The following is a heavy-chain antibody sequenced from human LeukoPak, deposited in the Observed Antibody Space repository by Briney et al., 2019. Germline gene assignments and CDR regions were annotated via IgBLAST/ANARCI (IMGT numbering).Heavy chain of an antibody. J-gene: IGHJ4*02. Sequence: PGRSLRLSCTASGFSFGDYGLSWVRQAPGKGLEWIGFIRRKANDGTTEYAASVKGRFTISRDDSKAIAYLQMNGLQTEDTALYYCTRADGDYDHRFFDYWGQGTQVIVSS. CDR1: GFSFGDYG. V-gene: IGHV3-49*04. D-gene: IGHD4-17*01. CDR2: IRRKANDGTT. CDR3: TRADGDYDHRFFDY.